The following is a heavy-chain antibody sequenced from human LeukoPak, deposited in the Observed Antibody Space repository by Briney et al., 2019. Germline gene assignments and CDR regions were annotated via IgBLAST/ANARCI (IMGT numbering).Heavy chain of an antibody. D-gene: IGHD1-1*01. CDR1: GFTFSSYG. J-gene: IGHJ4*02. CDR3: AKGTSGTAYFDY. Sequence: PGGSLRLSCAASGFTFSSYGMHWVRQAPGKGLEWVAVISYDGSNKYYADSVKGRFTISRDNSKNTLYLQMNSLGAEDTAVYYCAKGTSGTAYFDYWGQGTLVTVSS. V-gene: IGHV3-30*18. CDR2: ISYDGSNK.